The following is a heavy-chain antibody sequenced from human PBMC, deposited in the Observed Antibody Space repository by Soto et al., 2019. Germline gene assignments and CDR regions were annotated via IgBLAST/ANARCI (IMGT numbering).Heavy chain of an antibody. J-gene: IGHJ6*02. Sequence: ASVKVSCKVSGYTLTELSMHWVRQAPGKGLEWMGGFDPEDGETIYAQKFQGRVTMTEETSTDTAYMELSSLRSEDTAVYYCATGRILELLPNYYYYYGMDVWGQGTTVTVSS. CDR2: FDPEDGET. D-gene: IGHD1-7*01. V-gene: IGHV1-24*01. CDR3: ATGRILELLPNYYYYYGMDV. CDR1: GYTLTELS.